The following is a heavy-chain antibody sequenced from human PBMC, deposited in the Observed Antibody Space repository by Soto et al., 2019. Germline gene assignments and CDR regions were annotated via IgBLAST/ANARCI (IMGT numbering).Heavy chain of an antibody. V-gene: IGHV4-39*01. CDR3: ARGFYGLWSGYQSWFEP. J-gene: IGHJ5*02. CDR2: IYYSGST. CDR1: GGSVSSGSYY. D-gene: IGHD3-3*01. Sequence: PSETLSLTCTVSGGSVSSGSYYWGWIRQPPGKGLEWIGSIYYSGSTYYNPSLKSRVTISVDTSKNQFSLKLSSVTAADTAVYYSARGFYGLWSGYQSWFEPWGQGTLVPVAS.